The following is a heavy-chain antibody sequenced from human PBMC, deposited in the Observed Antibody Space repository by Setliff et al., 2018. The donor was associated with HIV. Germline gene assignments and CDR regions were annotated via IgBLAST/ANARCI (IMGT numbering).Heavy chain of an antibody. D-gene: IGHD3-10*01. V-gene: IGHV4-4*09. J-gene: IGHJ4*02. CDR3: ARAYFGSGIYY. Sequence: SETLSLTCTVSGGSISSYYWGWIRQPPGKGLEWLGHIYSSGSTNYNPSLKSRVTISVDTPKNQFSLKLYSVTAADTAVYYCARAYFGSGIYYWGQGTLVTVSS. CDR1: GGSISSYY. CDR2: IYSSGST.